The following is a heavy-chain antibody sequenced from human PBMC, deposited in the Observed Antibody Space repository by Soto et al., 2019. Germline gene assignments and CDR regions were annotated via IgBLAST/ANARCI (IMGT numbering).Heavy chain of an antibody. Sequence: SETLSLTCSVSGDSIINGYYWAWIRQPPGKGLEWIGSIYHSGTTYYNPSLKSRVTISVDTSKNQFSLKLSSVTAADTAVYYCARGGCSSTSCYRNYYYGMDVWGQGTTVTVSS. D-gene: IGHD2-2*01. CDR2: IYHSGTT. CDR3: ARGGCSSTSCYRNYYYGMDV. CDR1: GDSIINGYY. J-gene: IGHJ6*02. V-gene: IGHV4-38-2*02.